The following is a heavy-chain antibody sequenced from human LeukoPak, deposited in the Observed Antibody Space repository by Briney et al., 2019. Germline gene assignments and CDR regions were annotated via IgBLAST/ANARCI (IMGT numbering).Heavy chain of an antibody. Sequence: SVKASCKASGGTFSSYAISWVRQAPGQGLEWMGGIIPIFGTANYAQKFQGRVTITADKSASTAYMELSSLRSEDTAVYYCARGLGQLVYVDYYYMDVWGKGTTVTVSS. CDR3: ARGLGQLVYVDYYYMDV. D-gene: IGHD6-6*01. V-gene: IGHV1-69*06. J-gene: IGHJ6*03. CDR2: IIPIFGTA. CDR1: GGTFSSYA.